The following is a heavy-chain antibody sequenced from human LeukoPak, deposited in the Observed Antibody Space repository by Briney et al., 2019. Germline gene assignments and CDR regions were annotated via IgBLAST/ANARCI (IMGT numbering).Heavy chain of an antibody. V-gene: IGHV3-23*01. J-gene: IGHJ3*01. CDR2: ISVSGGSA. CDR3: AKGSAAAGTIYTFDV. Sequence: GGSLRLSCAASGFTFSTYAMSWVRQGPGKGLEWVSAISVSGGSAYYADSVKGRFTISRDNSKNTLNLQMNSLRAEDTAVYYCAKGSAAAGTIYTFDVWGQGTMVTVSS. D-gene: IGHD6-13*01. CDR1: GFTFSTYA.